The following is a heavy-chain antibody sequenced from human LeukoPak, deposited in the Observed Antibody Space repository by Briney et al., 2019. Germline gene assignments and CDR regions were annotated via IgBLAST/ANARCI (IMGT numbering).Heavy chain of an antibody. CDR3: ARDRMGYYYYYMDV. CDR1: GFTFSSYA. CDR2: ISGNGGST. V-gene: IGHV3-64*01. D-gene: IGHD5-24*01. Sequence: GGSLRLSCAASGFTFSSYAMHWVRQAPGKGLEYVSAISGNGGSTYYANSVKGRFTISRDNSKNTLYLQMGSLRAEDMAVYYCARDRMGYYYYYMDVWGKGTTVTVSS. J-gene: IGHJ6*03.